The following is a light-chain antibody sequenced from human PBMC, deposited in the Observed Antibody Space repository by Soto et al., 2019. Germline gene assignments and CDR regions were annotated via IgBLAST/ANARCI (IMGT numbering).Light chain of an antibody. CDR3: QQYIRWPLT. V-gene: IGKV1-5*03. Sequence: EIPTTPSPSTLSGSVGARVTITFRASQTISSWLAWYQQKPGKAPKLLIYKASTLKSGVPSRFSGSGSGTEFTLTISSLQSEDFAVYYCQQYIRWPLTFGGGTKVDI. J-gene: IGKJ4*01. CDR1: QTISSW. CDR2: KAS.